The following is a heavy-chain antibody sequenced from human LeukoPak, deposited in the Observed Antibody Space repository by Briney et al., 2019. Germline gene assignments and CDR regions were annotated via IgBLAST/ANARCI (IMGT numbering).Heavy chain of an antibody. V-gene: IGHV4-59*01. CDR2: IYYSGSA. D-gene: IGHD2-2*01. CDR3: ARVQVPYCSSTSRSETYWFDP. CDR1: GGSISSYY. J-gene: IGHJ5*02. Sequence: PSETLSLTCTVSGGSISSYYWSWIRQPPGKGLEWIGYIYYSGSANYNPSLKSRVTISVDTSKNHFSLKLSSVTAADTAVYHCARVQVPYCSSTSRSETYWFDPWGQGTLVTVSS.